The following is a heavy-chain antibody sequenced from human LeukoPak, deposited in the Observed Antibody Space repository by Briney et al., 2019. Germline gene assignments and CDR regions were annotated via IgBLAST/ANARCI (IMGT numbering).Heavy chain of an antibody. D-gene: IGHD3-10*02. J-gene: IGHJ4*02. V-gene: IGHV3-43*01. Sequence: PGGSLRLSCAASGFTFDDYTMHWVRQAPGKGLEWVSLISWDGGSTYYADSVKGRFTISRDNGKNSLYLQMNSLRAEDTALYYCVQSITMFIGWGQGTLVTVSS. CDR3: VQSITMFIG. CDR2: ISWDGGST. CDR1: GFTFDDYT.